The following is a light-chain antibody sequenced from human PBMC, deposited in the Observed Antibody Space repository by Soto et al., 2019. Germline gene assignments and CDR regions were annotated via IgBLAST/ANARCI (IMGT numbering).Light chain of an antibody. J-gene: IGKJ1*01. CDR3: QHYNSYSEA. Sequence: DIQMTQSPSSLSASVGDRVTITCRASQSIGTNLNWYQQKPGKAPKLLIYDASSLESGVPSRFSGSGSGTEFTLTISSLQPDDFATYYCQHYNSYSEAFGQGTKVDIK. V-gene: IGKV1-5*01. CDR2: DAS. CDR1: QSIGTN.